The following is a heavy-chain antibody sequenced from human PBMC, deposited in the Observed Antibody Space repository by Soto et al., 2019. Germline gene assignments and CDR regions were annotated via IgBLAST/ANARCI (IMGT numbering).Heavy chain of an antibody. CDR3: AKVGVWGSYRYSYFDY. V-gene: IGHV3-23*01. Sequence: GGSLRLSCAASGFTFSSYAMSWVRQAPGKGLEWVSAISGSGGSTYYADSVKGRFTISRDNSKNTLYLQMNSLRAEDTAVYYCAKVGVWGSYRYSYFDYWGXGTLVIVSS. D-gene: IGHD3-16*02. CDR1: GFTFSSYA. CDR2: ISGSGGST. J-gene: IGHJ4*01.